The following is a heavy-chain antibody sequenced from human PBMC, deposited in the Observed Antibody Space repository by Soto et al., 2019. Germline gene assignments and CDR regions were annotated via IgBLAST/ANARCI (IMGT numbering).Heavy chain of an antibody. CDR3: ATILRTGGDY. J-gene: IGHJ4*02. CDR1: GLTFSNYD. CDR2: ITSSGTTI. D-gene: IGHD3-16*01. V-gene: IGHV3-48*03. Sequence: EVQLVESGGGLVQPGGSLRLSCAASGLTFSNYDTNWVRQAPGKGLEWVSYITSSGTTIYYADSVKGRFTISRDNAMNSLYLQMNSLRAEDTAIYYCATILRTGGDYWGQGTLVTVSS.